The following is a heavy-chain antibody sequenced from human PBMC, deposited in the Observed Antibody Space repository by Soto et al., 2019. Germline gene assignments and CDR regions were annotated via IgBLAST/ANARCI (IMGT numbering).Heavy chain of an antibody. J-gene: IGHJ4*02. CDR3: ARGGLTTVPPLT. CDR1: GGSFSGYY. CDR2: INRGGST. V-gene: IGHV4-34*01. D-gene: IGHD4-17*01. Sequence: QMQLQQWGAGLLKPSETLSLTCAVYGGSFSGYYYYWIRQPPGKGLERIGEINRGGSTNYNPSLRGRVTISVDTSKNQLSLTLSSVTAADTAIYYCARGGLTTVPPLTWGQGTLVTVSS.